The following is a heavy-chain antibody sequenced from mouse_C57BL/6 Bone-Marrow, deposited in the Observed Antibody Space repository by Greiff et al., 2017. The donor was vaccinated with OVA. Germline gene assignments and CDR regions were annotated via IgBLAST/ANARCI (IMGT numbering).Heavy chain of an antibody. D-gene: IGHD2-1*01. CDR1: GFTFSDYG. Sequence: EVMLVESGGGLVKPGGSLKLSCAASGFTFSDYGMHWVRQAPEKGLEWVAYISSGSSTIYYADTVKGRFTISRDNAKNTLFLQMTSLRSEDTAMYYCARAGGGNLAWFAYWGQGTLVTVSA. CDR3: ARAGGGNLAWFAY. V-gene: IGHV5-17*01. J-gene: IGHJ3*01. CDR2: ISSGSSTI.